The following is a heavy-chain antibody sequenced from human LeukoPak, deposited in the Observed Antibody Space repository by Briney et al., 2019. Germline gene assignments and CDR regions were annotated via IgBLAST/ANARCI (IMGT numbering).Heavy chain of an antibody. Sequence: TGGSLRLSCAASGFTFSSYWMSWVRQAPGKGLEWVANIKQDGSEKYCVDSVKGRFTISRDNAKNSLYLQMNSLRAEDTAVYYCARGGYYDMFDYWGQGTLVTVSS. D-gene: IGHD3-22*01. CDR3: ARGGYYDMFDY. J-gene: IGHJ4*02. V-gene: IGHV3-7*01. CDR2: IKQDGSEK. CDR1: GFTFSSYW.